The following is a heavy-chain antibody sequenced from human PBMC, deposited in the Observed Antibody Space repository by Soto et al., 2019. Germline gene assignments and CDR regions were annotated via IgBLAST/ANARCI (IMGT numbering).Heavy chain of an antibody. CDR1: GGSISSYY. D-gene: IGHD3-3*01. CDR2: IYYSGST. Sequence: SETLSLTCTVSGGSISSYYWSWIRQPPGKGLEWIGYIYYSGSTNYNPSLKSRVTISVDTSKNQFSLKLSSVTAADTAVYYCARCLGDYDFWSGYPSWFDPWGQGTLVTVSS. CDR3: ARCLGDYDFWSGYPSWFDP. V-gene: IGHV4-59*01. J-gene: IGHJ5*02.